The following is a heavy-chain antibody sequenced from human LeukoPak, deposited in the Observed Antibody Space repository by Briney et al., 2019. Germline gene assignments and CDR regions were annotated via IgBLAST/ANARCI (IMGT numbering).Heavy chain of an antibody. J-gene: IGHJ5*02. CDR2: IIPIFGTA. CDR1: GGTFSSYA. D-gene: IGHD1-26*01. CDR3: ARDNSVGDVAWWFDP. V-gene: IGHV1-69*13. Sequence: SVKVSCKASGGTFSSYAISWVRQAPGQGLEWMGGIIPIFGTANYAQKFQGRVTITADESTSTAYMELSSLRAEDTAVYYCARDNSVGDVAWWFDPWGQGTLVTVSS.